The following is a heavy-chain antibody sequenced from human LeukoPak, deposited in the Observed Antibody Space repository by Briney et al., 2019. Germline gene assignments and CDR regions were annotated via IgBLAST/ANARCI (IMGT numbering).Heavy chain of an antibody. V-gene: IGHV1-18*01. CDR1: GYTFTSYG. CDR3: ARELPPVVNYRFDH. J-gene: IGHJ5*02. CDR2: ISAYNGNT. D-gene: IGHD1-7*01. Sequence: ASVKVSCKASGYTFTSYGISWVRQAPGQGLEWMGWISAYNGNTNYAQKLQGRVTMTTDTSTSTAYMELRSLRAEDTAMYYCARELPPVVNYRFDHWGQGTLVTVSS.